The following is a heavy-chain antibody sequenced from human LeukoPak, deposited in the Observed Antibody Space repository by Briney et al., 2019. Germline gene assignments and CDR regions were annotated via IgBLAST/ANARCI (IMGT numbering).Heavy chain of an antibody. CDR3: ARNTHMDV. V-gene: IGHV3-11*03. D-gene: IGHD2/OR15-2a*01. CDR2: ISSIGHT. CDR1: GFTFSDYY. J-gene: IGHJ6*02. Sequence: GGSLRLSCAASGFTFSDYYMSWIRQAPGKGLEWVSYISSIGHTNYADSVKGRFTISRDNAKNSLYLQMNSLRAEDTAVYYCARNTHMDVWGQGTTLTVSS.